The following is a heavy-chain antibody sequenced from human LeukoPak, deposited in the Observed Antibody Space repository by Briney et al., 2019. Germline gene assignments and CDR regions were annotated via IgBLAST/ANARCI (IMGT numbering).Heavy chain of an antibody. Sequence: SETLSLTRTVSGGSMSSYYWSWIRQPPGKGLGWIGYIYYSGSTKYNPSLKSRVTISVDTSKNQFSLKLSSVTAADTAVYYCARGARAGYNLEPFAYCGQGTLVTVSS. CDR1: GGSMSSYY. J-gene: IGHJ4*02. V-gene: IGHV4-59*08. D-gene: IGHD5-24*01. CDR2: IYYSGST. CDR3: ARGARAGYNLEPFAY.